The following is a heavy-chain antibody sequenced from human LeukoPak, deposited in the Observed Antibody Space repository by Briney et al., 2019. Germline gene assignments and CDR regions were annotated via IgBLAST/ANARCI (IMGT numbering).Heavy chain of an antibody. V-gene: IGHV3-11*01. D-gene: IGHD2-2*01. J-gene: IGHJ4*02. CDR2: ISSSGTAT. CDR3: ARETSWSFDS. CDR1: GFTFSGYF. Sequence: RAGGSLRLSCAASGFTFSGYFMGWIRQAPGKGLEFVLFISSSGTATYYADSVRGRFTVSRDNAKNSLYLQMNSLRVEDTAVYYCARETSWSFDSWGQGTLVPVSS.